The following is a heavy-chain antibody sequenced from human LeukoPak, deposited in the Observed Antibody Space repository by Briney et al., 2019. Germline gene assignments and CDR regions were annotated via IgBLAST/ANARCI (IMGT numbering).Heavy chain of an antibody. D-gene: IGHD4-23*01. Sequence: SETLSLTCTVSGGSISSYYWSWIRQPAGKGLEWIWRIYTSGSTNYNPSLKSRVTMLVDTSKNQFSLKLRSVTAADTALYYCARDLDYGGNLNWFDPWGQGTLVTVSS. V-gene: IGHV4-4*07. CDR3: ARDLDYGGNLNWFDP. J-gene: IGHJ5*02. CDR2: IYTSGST. CDR1: GGSISSYY.